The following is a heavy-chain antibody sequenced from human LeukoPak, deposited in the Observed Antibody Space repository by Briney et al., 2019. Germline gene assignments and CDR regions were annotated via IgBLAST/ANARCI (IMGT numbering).Heavy chain of an antibody. CDR1: GGSISSGGSR. D-gene: IGHD7-27*01. J-gene: IGHJ4*02. CDR3: ARDWGTYFDY. CDR2: IYYSGST. Sequence: SQTLSLTCNVPGGSISSGGSRWSWIRQHPGKGLEWIGYIYYSGSTYYNPSLESRLTMSVDTSKNRFSLHLTSVTAADTAVYYCARDWGTYFDYWGQGTLVTVSS. V-gene: IGHV4-31*03.